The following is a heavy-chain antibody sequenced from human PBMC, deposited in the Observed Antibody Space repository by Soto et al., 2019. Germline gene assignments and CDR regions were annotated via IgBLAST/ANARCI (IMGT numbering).Heavy chain of an antibody. D-gene: IGHD5-12*01. V-gene: IGHV3-33*01. CDR1: GFTFSSYG. CDR3: AREDSGYDYSYYYMDV. CDR2: IWYDGSNK. J-gene: IGHJ6*03. Sequence: GGSLRLCCAASGFTFSSYGMHWVRQAPGKGLEWVAVIWYDGSNKYYADSVKGRFTISRDNSKNPLYLQMNSLRAEDTAVYYCAREDSGYDYSYYYMDVWGKGTTGTVSS.